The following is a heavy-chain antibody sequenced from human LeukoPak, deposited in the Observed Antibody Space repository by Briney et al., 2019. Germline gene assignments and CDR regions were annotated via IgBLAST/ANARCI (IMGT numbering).Heavy chain of an antibody. CDR2: ISGSGGST. J-gene: IGHJ4*02. CDR1: GFTFSSYA. D-gene: IGHD4-17*01. Sequence: GGSLRLSCAASGFTFSSYAMSWVRQAPGKGLEWVSAISGSGGSTYYVDSVKGRFTISRDNSKNTLYLQMNSLRAEDTAVYYCAKVSNDYGDYESPYFDYWGQGTLVTVSS. V-gene: IGHV3-23*01. CDR3: AKVSNDYGDYESPYFDY.